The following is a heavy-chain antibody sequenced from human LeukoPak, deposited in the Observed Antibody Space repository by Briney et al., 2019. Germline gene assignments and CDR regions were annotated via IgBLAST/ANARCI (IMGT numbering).Heavy chain of an antibody. D-gene: IGHD4-17*01. CDR2: LYSSSIT. V-gene: IGHV3-66*01. Sequence: GGSLRLSCAASGFTLSNAWMSWVRQAPGKGLEWISVLYSSSITYYTDSVKGRFTISRDNSKNTLYLQMNSLRAEDTAVYYCARDFGDYVMDYWGQGTLVTVSS. CDR1: GFTLSNAW. CDR3: ARDFGDYVMDY. J-gene: IGHJ4*02.